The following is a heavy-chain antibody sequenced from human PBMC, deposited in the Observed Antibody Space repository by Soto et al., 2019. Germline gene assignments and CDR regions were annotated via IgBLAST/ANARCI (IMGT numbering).Heavy chain of an antibody. CDR3: AKSYSSNWYDYFYY. D-gene: IGHD6-13*01. Sequence: PGGSLRLSCAASGFTFSTYAMSWVRQAPGKGLEWVSGISGSDGRTYYADSVKGRFTISRDNSKNTLYLQMNSLRAEDTALYYCAKSYSSNWYDYFYYWGQGTLVTVSS. CDR2: ISGSDGRT. CDR1: GFTFSTYA. J-gene: IGHJ4*02. V-gene: IGHV3-23*01.